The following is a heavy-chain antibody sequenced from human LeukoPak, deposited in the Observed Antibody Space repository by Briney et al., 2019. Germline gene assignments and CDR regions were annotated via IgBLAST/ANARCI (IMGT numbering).Heavy chain of an antibody. CDR1: GYSISSGYY. D-gene: IGHD6-6*01. CDR2: IYHSGST. V-gene: IGHV4-38-2*02. J-gene: IGHJ4*02. CDR3: ARGSYSSSLKYYFDY. Sequence: SETLSLTCTVSGYSISSGYYWGWIRQPPGKGLEWIGSIYHSGSTYYNPSLKSRVTISVDTSKNQFSLKLSSVTAADTAVHYCARGSYSSSLKYYFDYWGQGTLVTVSS.